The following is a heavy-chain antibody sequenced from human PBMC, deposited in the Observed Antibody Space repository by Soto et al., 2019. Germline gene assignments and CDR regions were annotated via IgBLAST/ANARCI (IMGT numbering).Heavy chain of an antibody. CDR2: INPDGSST. D-gene: IGHD4-4*01. CDR3: GRGGSNSPNGMDV. J-gene: IGHJ6*02. Sequence: EVLLAESGGGLVQPGGSLRLSCAASGFTFSPYWMHWVRQAPGKGLVWVSRINPDGSSTNYADSVKGRFTISRDNAKNTLYLQMNSLRAEDTAVYYCGRGGSNSPNGMDVWGQGTTVTVSS. CDR1: GFTFSPYW. V-gene: IGHV3-74*01.